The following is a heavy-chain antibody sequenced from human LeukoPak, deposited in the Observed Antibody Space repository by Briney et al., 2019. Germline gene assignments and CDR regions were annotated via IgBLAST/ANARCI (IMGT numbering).Heavy chain of an antibody. D-gene: IGHD5-24*01. Sequence: PGGSLRLSCAASGFTFDDYTMHWVRQAPGKGLEWVSGINWNGGSTGYADSVKGRFTISRDNSKNTLYLQMNSLRAEDTAIYYCAKSGYNRFDYWGQGTLVTVSS. CDR2: INWNGGST. CDR3: AKSGYNRFDY. V-gene: IGHV3-20*04. J-gene: IGHJ4*02. CDR1: GFTFDDYT.